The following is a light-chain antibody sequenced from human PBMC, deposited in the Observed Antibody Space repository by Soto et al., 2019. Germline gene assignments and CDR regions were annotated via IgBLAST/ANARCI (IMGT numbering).Light chain of an antibody. V-gene: IGKV1-5*01. CDR3: QQYGSYWT. CDR1: QSINRW. J-gene: IGKJ1*01. CDR2: DAS. Sequence: DIQMTQSPSTPSASVGDRVIITPRASQSINRWLAWYQQKPGEAPKLLIYDASSLESGVPSRFSGTGSGTEFTLIISSLQPDDFATYYCQQYGSYWTFGQGTKVDIK.